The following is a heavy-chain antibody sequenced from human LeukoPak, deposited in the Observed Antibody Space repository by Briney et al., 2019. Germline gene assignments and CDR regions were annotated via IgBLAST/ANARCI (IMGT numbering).Heavy chain of an antibody. J-gene: IGHJ4*02. CDR3: ARGEWLLDPGDY. D-gene: IGHD5-24*01. V-gene: IGHV4-59*12. Sequence: PSETLSLICTVSGGSISSYYWSWIRQPPGKGLEWIGYIYYSGSTNYNPSLKSRVTMSVDTSKNQFSLKLSSVTAADTAVYYCARGEWLLDPGDYWGQGTLVTVSS. CDR1: GGSISSYY. CDR2: IYYSGST.